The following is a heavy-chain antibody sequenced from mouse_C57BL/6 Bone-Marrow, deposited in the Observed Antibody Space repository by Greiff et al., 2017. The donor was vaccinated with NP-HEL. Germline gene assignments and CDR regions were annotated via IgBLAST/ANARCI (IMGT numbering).Heavy chain of an antibody. CDR2: IYPGSGST. CDR3: ARKNSNYDYYAMDY. CDR1: GYTFTSYW. Sequence: VQLQQSGAELVKPGASVKMSCKASGYTFTSYWITWVKQRPGQGLEWIGDIYPGSGSTNYNEKFKSKATLTVDTSSSTAYMQLSSLTSEDSAVYYCARKNSNYDYYAMDYWGQGTSVTVSS. D-gene: IGHD2-5*01. J-gene: IGHJ4*01. V-gene: IGHV1-55*01.